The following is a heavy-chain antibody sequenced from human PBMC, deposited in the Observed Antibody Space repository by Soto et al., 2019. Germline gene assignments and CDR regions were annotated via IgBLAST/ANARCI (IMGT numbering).Heavy chain of an antibody. Sequence: LSLTCAVSGFSISSGYYRGWIRQPPGQGLEWIGSIYHSGSAYHNPSLKSRVTISVDTSKNQFSLKLTSVTAADTAVYYCARGGKAAAGSYNWFDPWGQGTLVTVSS. V-gene: IGHV4-38-2*01. D-gene: IGHD6-13*01. J-gene: IGHJ5*02. CDR3: ARGGKAAAGSYNWFDP. CDR2: IYHSGSA. CDR1: GFSISSGYY.